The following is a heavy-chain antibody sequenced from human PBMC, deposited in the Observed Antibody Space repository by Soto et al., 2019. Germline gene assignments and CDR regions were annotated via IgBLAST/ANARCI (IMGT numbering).Heavy chain of an antibody. D-gene: IGHD2-2*01. CDR3: AIKSTTPKGWLDP. J-gene: IGHJ5*02. V-gene: IGHV3-30*03. CDR1: GFTFSSYG. CDR2: ISNDGSNK. Sequence: QVQLVESGGGVVQPGRSLRLSCAASGFTFSSYGMHWVRQAPGKGLEWVAVISNDGSNKYYEHSVKGRFTISRDNSKNNLYLQMNSLKAEDTAVYYCAIKSTTPKGWLDPWGQGTLVTVSS.